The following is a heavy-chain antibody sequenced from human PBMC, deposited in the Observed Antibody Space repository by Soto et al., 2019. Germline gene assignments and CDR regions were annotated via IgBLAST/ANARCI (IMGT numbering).Heavy chain of an antibody. V-gene: IGHV5-51*01. D-gene: IGHD4-17*01. Sequence: GESLKISCKGSGYSFTSYWIGWVRQMPGKGLEWMGIIYPGDSDTRYSPSFQGQVTISADKSISTAYLLWSSLKASDTAMYYCAKSVYGDYGDDAFDIWGQGTMVTVSS. CDR2: IYPGDSDT. J-gene: IGHJ3*02. CDR3: AKSVYGDYGDDAFDI. CDR1: GYSFTSYW.